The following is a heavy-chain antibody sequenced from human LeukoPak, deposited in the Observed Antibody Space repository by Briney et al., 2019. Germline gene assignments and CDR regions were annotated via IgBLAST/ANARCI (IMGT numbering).Heavy chain of an antibody. CDR1: GYTFTAYY. J-gene: IGHJ4*02. CDR2: INPNSGAT. CDR3: ARGGGSGAQYEY. V-gene: IGHV1-2*02. D-gene: IGHD3-10*01. Sequence: ASVKVSCKASGYTFTAYYMHWVRQAPGQGLVWMGWINPNSGATSYAQNFQGRVTLTGDTSISTAYMELTGLTSADTAMYYCARGGGSGAQYEYWGQGTLVTVSS.